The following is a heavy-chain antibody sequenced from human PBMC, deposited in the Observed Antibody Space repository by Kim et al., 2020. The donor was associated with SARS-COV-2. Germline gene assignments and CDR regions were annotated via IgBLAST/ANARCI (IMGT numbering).Heavy chain of an antibody. CDR2: INDSGST. J-gene: IGHJ6*02. Sequence: SETLSLTCAVSGGSFSIHYWSWIRQAPGKGLEWIGEINDSGSTKFNPSLESRATISIDMSKNEFSLEVTSVTAADTAVYYCARGKRGEAPGVLAWGPKKVYHYMGLDVWGQGTTVSVSS. D-gene: IGHD3-16*01. CDR3: ARGKRGEAPGVLAWGPKKVYHYMGLDV. V-gene: IGHV4-34*01. CDR1: GGSFSIHY.